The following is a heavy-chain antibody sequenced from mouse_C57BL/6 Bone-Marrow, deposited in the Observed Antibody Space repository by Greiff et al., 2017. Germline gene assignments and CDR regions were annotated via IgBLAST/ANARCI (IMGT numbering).Heavy chain of an antibody. CDR1: GYTFTEYT. J-gene: IGHJ4*01. CDR2: FYPGSGSI. Sequence: QVQLQQPGAELVKPGASVKLSCKASGYTFTEYTIHWVKQRSGQGLEWIGWFYPGSGSIKYNEKFKDKATLTADKSSSTVYMELSRLTSEDSAVYFCARHEDDYGGYYYAMDYWGQGTSVTVSS. V-gene: IGHV1-62-2*01. D-gene: IGHD2-4*01. CDR3: ARHEDDYGGYYYAMDY.